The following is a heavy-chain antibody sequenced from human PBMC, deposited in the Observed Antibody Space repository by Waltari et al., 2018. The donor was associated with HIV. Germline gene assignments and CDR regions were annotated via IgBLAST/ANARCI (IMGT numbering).Heavy chain of an antibody. V-gene: IGHV1-69*11. D-gene: IGHD3-3*01. J-gene: IGHJ6*02. CDR1: GGAFGSYA. Sequence: QVQLVQSGAEVKKPGSSVKVSCKASGGAFGSYAISWGRQPPGDTHEWMGGTVPILGTASYAQKFQGRVTITADESTSTAYMELSSLISEDTAVYYCARERRFLDTTTGDYYYGMDVWGQGTTVTVSS. CDR3: ARERRFLDTTTGDYYYGMDV. CDR2: TVPILGTA.